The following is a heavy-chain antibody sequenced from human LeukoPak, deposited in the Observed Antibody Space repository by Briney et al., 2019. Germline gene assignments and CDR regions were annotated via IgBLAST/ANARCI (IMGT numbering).Heavy chain of an antibody. J-gene: IGHJ3*02. Sequence: SETLSLTCTVSGGSISSSSYYWGWIRQPPGKGLEWIGSIYYSGSTYYSPSLKSRVTISVDTSKNQFSLKLSSVTAADTAVYYCARHEIAIVVVGGAFDIWGQGTMATVSS. CDR3: ARHEIAIVVVGGAFDI. D-gene: IGHD2-15*01. V-gene: IGHV4-39*01. CDR2: IYYSGST. CDR1: GGSISSSSYY.